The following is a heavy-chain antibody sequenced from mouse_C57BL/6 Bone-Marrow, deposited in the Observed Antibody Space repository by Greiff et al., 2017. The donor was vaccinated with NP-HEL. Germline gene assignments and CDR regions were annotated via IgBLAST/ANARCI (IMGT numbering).Heavy chain of an antibody. CDR3: AGGNWYFDV. Sequence: QVQLKQSGPELVKPGASVKISCKASGYSFTSYYIHWVKQRPGQGLEWIGWIYPGSGNTKYNEKFKGKATLTADTSSSTAYMQLSSLTSEDSAVYYCAGGNWYFDVWGTGTTVTVSS. CDR2: IYPGSGNT. D-gene: IGHD1-1*02. CDR1: GYSFTSYY. V-gene: IGHV1-66*01. J-gene: IGHJ1*03.